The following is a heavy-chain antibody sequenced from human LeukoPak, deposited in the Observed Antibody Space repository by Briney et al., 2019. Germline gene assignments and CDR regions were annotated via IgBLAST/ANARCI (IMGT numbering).Heavy chain of an antibody. D-gene: IGHD6-6*01. Sequence: GGSLRLSCAASGSKFDDYGMSWVRQAPGKGLEWVCDINWNGAWTGYADSVKGRFTISRDNAKNSLYLQMNSLRAEDTALYYCAKDMGFSTSSSSGFDYWGQGTLVTVSS. J-gene: IGHJ4*02. V-gene: IGHV3-20*04. CDR3: AKDMGFSTSSSSGFDY. CDR2: INWNGAWT. CDR1: GSKFDDYG.